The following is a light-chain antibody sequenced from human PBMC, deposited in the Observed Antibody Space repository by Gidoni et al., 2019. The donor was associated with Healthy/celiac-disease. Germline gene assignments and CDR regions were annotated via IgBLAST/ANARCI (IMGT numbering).Light chain of an antibody. CDR2: GNN. CDR3: QSYDSSLSGSRV. V-gene: IGLV1-40*01. J-gene: IGLJ2*01. Sequence: SVLTQPPSVSEAPGQWVTISCTGSSSNIGAGYDVHWYQRLPGTAPKLLIYGNNKRRSGVPDRFSGSKSGTSASLAITRLQAEDEADYYCQSYDSSLSGSRVFGGGTKLTVL. CDR1: SSNIGAGYD.